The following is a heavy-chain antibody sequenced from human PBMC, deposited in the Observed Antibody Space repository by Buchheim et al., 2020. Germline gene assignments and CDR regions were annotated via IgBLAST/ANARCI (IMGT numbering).Heavy chain of an antibody. CDR3: AKDHCSTTSCYTYFDY. Sequence: EVQLVESGGGLVQPGGSLRLSCAASGFTFSNYNMNWVRQAPGKGLEWVSYISSSSSIIYYADSVKGRFTISRDNAKNSLYLQMNSLRDEDTAVYYCAKDHCSTTSCYTYFDYWGQGTL. V-gene: IGHV3-48*02. J-gene: IGHJ4*02. D-gene: IGHD2-2*02. CDR2: ISSSSSII. CDR1: GFTFSNYN.